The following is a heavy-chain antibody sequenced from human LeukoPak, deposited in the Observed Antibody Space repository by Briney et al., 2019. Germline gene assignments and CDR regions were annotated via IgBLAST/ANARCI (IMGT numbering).Heavy chain of an antibody. CDR3: ARGFEVDTAMEFDY. CDR1: GFTFSSYA. CDR2: ISYDGSNK. V-gene: IGHV3-30*04. D-gene: IGHD5-18*01. J-gene: IGHJ4*02. Sequence: GGSLRLSCAASGFTFSSYAMHWVRQAPGKGLEWVAGISYDGSNKYYAASVKGRFTISRDNSKNTLYLQMNSLRAEDTAVYYCARGFEVDTAMEFDYWGQGTLVTVSS.